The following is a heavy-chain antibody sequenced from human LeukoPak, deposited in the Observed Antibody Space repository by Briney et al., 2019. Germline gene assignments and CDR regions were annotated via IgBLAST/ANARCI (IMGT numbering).Heavy chain of an antibody. CDR1: GYTLTELS. CDR2: FDPEDGET. J-gene: IGHJ2*01. V-gene: IGHV1-24*01. D-gene: IGHD2-8*01. CDR3: ATASSNIVLMVYRYFDL. Sequence: ASVKVSCKVSGYTLTELSMHWVRQAPGKGLEWMGGFDPEDGETIYAQKFQGRVTMTEDTSTDTAYMELSSLRSEDTAVYYCATASSNIVLMVYRYFDLWGRGTLVTASS.